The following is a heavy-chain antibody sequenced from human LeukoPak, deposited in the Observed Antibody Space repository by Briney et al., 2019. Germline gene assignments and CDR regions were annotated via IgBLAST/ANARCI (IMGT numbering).Heavy chain of an antibody. CDR3: AKGVGGDNYFDY. CDR2: ISYDGSNK. V-gene: IGHV3-30*18. Sequence: HPGRSLRLYCAAYGFTFSSYGMHWVRQAPGKGLEWVAVISYDGSNKYYADSVKGRFPNSRDNSKNTLYLQMNSLRAEDTAVYYCAKGVGGDNYFDYWGQGTLVTVSS. J-gene: IGHJ4*02. CDR1: GFTFSSYG. D-gene: IGHD2-21*02.